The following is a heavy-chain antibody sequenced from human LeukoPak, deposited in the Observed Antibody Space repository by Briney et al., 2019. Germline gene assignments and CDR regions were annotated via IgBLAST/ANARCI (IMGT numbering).Heavy chain of an antibody. J-gene: IGHJ5*02. CDR2: ISAYNGNT. CDR3: ARSLWRDWFDP. CDR1: GYTFTSYG. D-gene: IGHD2-21*01. Sequence: ASVKVSCKASGYTFTSYGISWVRQGPGQGLEWMGWISAYNGNTNYAQKLQGRVTMTTDASTSTAYMELRSLRSDDTAVYYCARSLWRDWFDPWGQGTLVTVSS. V-gene: IGHV1-18*01.